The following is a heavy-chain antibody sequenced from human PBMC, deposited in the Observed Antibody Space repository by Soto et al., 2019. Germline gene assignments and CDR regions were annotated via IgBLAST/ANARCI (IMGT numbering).Heavy chain of an antibody. CDR1: GGTFSSYT. J-gene: IGHJ4*02. Sequence: QVQLVQSGAEVKKPGASVKVSCKASGGTFSSYTISWVRQAPGQGLEWMGRIIPILGIADYAQKFQGRVTITADKSTSTAYMEVSSLRSEDTAVYYCARVVDKKVYWGQGTLVTVSS. V-gene: IGHV1-69*02. CDR3: ARVVDKKVY. D-gene: IGHD5-12*01. CDR2: IIPILGIA.